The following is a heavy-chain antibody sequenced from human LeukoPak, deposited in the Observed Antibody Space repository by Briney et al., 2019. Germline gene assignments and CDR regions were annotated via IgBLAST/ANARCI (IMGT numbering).Heavy chain of an antibody. J-gene: IGHJ4*02. CDR1: GGTFSSYA. CDR2: IIPIFGTA. D-gene: IGHD6-19*01. V-gene: IGHV1-69*05. Sequence: ASVKVSCKASGGTFSSYAISWVRQAPGQGLEWMGGIIPIFGTANYAQKFQGRVTITTDESTSTAYMELSSLRSEDTAVYYCSASLHPGYNSGWYGGGYWGQGTLVTVSS. CDR3: SASLHPGYNSGWYGGGY.